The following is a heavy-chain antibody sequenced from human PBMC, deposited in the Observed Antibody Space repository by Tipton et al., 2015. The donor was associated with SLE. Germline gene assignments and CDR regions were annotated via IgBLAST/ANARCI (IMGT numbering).Heavy chain of an antibody. CDR1: GGSISSGTYY. Sequence: TLSLTCTVSGGSISSGTYYWGWIRQPAGKGLEWIGRIYTSGSANYNPSLKSRVTIPVDTSKNQFSLKLSSVTAADTAVYYCARSHCSSPSCYSYYYMDVWGKGTTVTVSS. CDR2: IYTSGSA. D-gene: IGHD2-2*02. J-gene: IGHJ6*03. V-gene: IGHV4-61*02. CDR3: ARSHCSSPSCYSYYYMDV.